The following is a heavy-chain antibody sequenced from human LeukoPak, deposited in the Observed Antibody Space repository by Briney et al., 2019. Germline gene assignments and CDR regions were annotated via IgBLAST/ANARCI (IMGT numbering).Heavy chain of an antibody. Sequence: TGGSLRLSCAASGFTFSNYAMSWVRQAPGKGLEWVSGISGSGGSTYYADSVKGRFTISRDNFKNTLYLQMNSLTDEDTAVYYCAKKWGVGTTTLDYFDYWGQGTLVTVSS. J-gene: IGHJ4*02. D-gene: IGHD1-26*01. V-gene: IGHV3-23*01. CDR1: GFTFSNYA. CDR2: ISGSGGST. CDR3: AKKWGVGTTTLDYFDY.